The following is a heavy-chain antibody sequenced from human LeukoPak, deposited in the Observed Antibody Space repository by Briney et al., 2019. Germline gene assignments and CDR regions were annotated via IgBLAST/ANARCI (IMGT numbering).Heavy chain of an antibody. V-gene: IGHV3-9*01. J-gene: IGHJ4*02. CDR1: GFTFDDYA. Sequence: PGGSLRLSCAASGFTFDDYAMHWVRQAPGKGLEWVSGISWNSGSIGYADSVKGRFTISRDNAKNSLYLQMNSLRAEDTALYYCAKDVAAMVMRQFDYWGQGTLVTVSS. CDR2: ISWNSGSI. CDR3: AKDVAAMVMRQFDY. D-gene: IGHD5-18*01.